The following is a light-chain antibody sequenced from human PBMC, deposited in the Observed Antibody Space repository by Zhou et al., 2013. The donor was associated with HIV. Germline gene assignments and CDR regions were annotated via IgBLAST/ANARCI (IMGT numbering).Light chain of an antibody. CDR2: KAS. V-gene: IGKV1-5*03. CDR1: QSISSW. CDR3: QQYSRYPIT. Sequence: IQLTQSPSSLSASVGDRVTITCRASQSISSWLAWYQQKPGKAPKLLIYKASSLESGVPSRFSGSVSGTEFSLTISSLQPDDFATYYCQQYSRYPITFGQGTRLEI. J-gene: IGKJ5*01.